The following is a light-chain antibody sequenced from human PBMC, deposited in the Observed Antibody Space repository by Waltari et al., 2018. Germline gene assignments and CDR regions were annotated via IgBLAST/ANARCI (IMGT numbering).Light chain of an antibody. V-gene: IGLV2-23*02. Sequence: QSALTQPASVSGSPGQSIPISCTGTSSDVGSYNLVSWYQQHPGKAPNVMIYEVNKRPSGLSNRFSGSKSGNTASLTISGLQAEDEADYYCCSYAGSDTHVIFGGGTKLTVL. CDR3: CSYAGSDTHVI. CDR2: EVN. J-gene: IGLJ2*01. CDR1: SSDVGSYNL.